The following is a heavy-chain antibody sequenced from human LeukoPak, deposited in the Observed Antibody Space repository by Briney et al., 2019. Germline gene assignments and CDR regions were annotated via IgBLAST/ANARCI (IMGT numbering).Heavy chain of an antibody. Sequence: GAWLKISSKGSGYGFTSYWIAWVRPMPGKGLEWRWIIYPGDSDTRYSPSFQGQVTISADKSISTAYLQWSSLKASDTAMYYCASTSGYENLFDYGGQGTLVTVS. J-gene: IGHJ4*02. V-gene: IGHV5-51*01. CDR1: GYGFTSYW. CDR2: IYPGDSDT. D-gene: IGHD5-12*01. CDR3: ASTSGYENLFDY.